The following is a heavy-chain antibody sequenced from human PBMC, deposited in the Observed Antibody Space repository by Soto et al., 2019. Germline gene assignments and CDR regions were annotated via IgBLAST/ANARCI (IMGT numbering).Heavy chain of an antibody. V-gene: IGHV1-2*04. CDR1: GYTFTGYY. CDR2: INPNSGGT. CDR3: ARDVSLGSSSPDYYYYGMDV. D-gene: IGHD6-6*01. J-gene: IGHJ6*02. Sequence: ASVKVSCKASGYTFTGYYMHWVRQAPGQGLEWMGWINPNSGGTNYAQKFQGWVTMTRDTSISTAYMELSRLRSDDTAVYYCARDVSLGSSSPDYYYYGMDVWGQGTTVTVS.